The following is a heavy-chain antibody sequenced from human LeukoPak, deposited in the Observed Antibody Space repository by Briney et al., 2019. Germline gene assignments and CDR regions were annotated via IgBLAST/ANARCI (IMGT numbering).Heavy chain of an antibody. CDR2: MFYSGTS. Sequence: PSETLSLTCAVSGDSISSRWWTWVRKPPGKGLEWIGEMFYSGTSNYNPSLESRVTISVDTSKNQFSLKLTSVTAADTAVYYCARAVTRGVISLVDWGQGALVTVSS. CDR3: ARAVTRGVISLVD. V-gene: IGHV4/OR15-8*01. D-gene: IGHD3-10*01. J-gene: IGHJ4*02. CDR1: GDSISSRW.